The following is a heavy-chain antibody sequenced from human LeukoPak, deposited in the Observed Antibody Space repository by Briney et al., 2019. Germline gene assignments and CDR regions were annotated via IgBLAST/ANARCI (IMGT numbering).Heavy chain of an antibody. CDR2: IYYSGST. Sequence: SETLSLTCTVSGCSISSYYWSWIRQPPGKGLEWIGYIYYSGSTNYNPSLKSRVTISVDTSKNQFSLNLSSVTAADTAVYYCVRDRGADYWGQGILVTVSS. J-gene: IGHJ4*02. CDR1: GCSISSYY. D-gene: IGHD2-15*01. CDR3: VRDRGADY. V-gene: IGHV4-59*01.